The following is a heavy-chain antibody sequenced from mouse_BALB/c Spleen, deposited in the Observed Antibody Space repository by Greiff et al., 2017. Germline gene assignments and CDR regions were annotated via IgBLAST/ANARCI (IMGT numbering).Heavy chain of an antibody. CDR3: NAGIRDFDY. CDR1: GFNIKDYY. CDR2: IDPENGDT. J-gene: IGHJ2*01. V-gene: IGHV14-4*02. D-gene: IGHD2-4*01. Sequence: VQLKQSGAELVRSGASVKLSCTASGFNIKDYYMHWVKQRPEQGLEWIGWIDPENGDTEYAPKFQGKATMTADTSSNTAYLQLSSLTSEDTAVYYCNAGIRDFDYWGQGTTLTVSS.